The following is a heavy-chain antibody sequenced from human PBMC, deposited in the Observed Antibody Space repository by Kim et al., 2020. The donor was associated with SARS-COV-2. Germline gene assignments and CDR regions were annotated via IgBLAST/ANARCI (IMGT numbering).Heavy chain of an antibody. J-gene: IGHJ4*02. CDR3: ATSRIAAADY. CDR1: GFTFSTYG. V-gene: IGHV3-21*01. Sequence: GGSLRLSCAASGFTFSTYGMSWVRQAPGKGLEWVSSISSSSTYIYYADSVKGRFTISRDDAKNSLYLQMNSLRADDTAVYYCATSRIAAADYWGQGTLVTVSS. D-gene: IGHD6-13*01. CDR2: ISSSSTYI.